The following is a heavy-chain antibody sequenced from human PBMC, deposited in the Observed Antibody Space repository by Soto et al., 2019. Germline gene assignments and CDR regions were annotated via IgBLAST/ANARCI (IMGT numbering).Heavy chain of an antibody. D-gene: IGHD5-12*01. CDR3: ARDIVATITSYYYYMDV. CDR1: GDSVSSNSVA. V-gene: IGHV6-1*01. CDR2: TYYRSKWYN. J-gene: IGHJ6*03. Sequence: SQTLSLTCVISGDSVSSNSVAWNWIRQTPSKGLEWLGRTYYRSKWYNDYSVSVKSRITINPDTSKNQFSLQLNSVTPEDTAVYYCARDIVATITSYYYYMDVWGKGTTVTVSS.